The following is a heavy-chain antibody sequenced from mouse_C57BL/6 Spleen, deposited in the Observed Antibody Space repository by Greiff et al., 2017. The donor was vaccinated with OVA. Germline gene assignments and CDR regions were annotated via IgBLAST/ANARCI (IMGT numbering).Heavy chain of an antibody. V-gene: IGHV1-64*01. CDR2: IHPNSGST. CDR3: ASCGLLLVPYAMDY. D-gene: IGHD2-10*01. J-gene: IGHJ4*01. CDR1: GYTFTSYW. Sequence: QVQLQQPGAELVQPGASVKLSCKASGYTFTSYWMHWVKQRPGQGLEWIGMIHPNSGSTNYNEKFKSKATLTVDKSSSTAYMQLSSLTSEDSSVYYCASCGLLLVPYAMDYWGQGTSVTVSS.